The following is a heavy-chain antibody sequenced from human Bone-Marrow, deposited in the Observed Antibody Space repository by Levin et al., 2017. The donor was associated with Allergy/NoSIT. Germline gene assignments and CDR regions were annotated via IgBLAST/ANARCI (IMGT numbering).Heavy chain of an antibody. CDR3: ARGSYISGLGFVC. D-gene: IGHD3-10*01. J-gene: IGHJ4*02. CDR2: IYHSGST. V-gene: IGHV4-61*01. CDR1: GGSVSSGSYY. Sequence: RSSETLSLTCTVSGGSVSSGSYYWSWIRQPPGKGLEWIAYIYHSGSTKYNPSLKSRVTISLDTSRNQFSLRLTSLTAADAAVCCCARGSYISGLGFVCWGKGTLVTVSS.